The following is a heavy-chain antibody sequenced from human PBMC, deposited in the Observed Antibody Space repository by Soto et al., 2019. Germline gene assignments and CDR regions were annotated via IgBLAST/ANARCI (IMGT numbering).Heavy chain of an antibody. CDR2: IYSGGST. D-gene: IGHD3-10*01. CDR1: GFTVSSNY. CDR3: ARGSYYYASGSSKPNDAFDI. J-gene: IGHJ3*02. Sequence: EVQLVESGGGLVQPGGSLRLSCAASGFTVSSNYMSWVRQAQGKGLEWVSVIYSGGSTYYADSVKGRFTISRDNSKNTLYLQMNSLRAEDTAVYYCARGSYYYASGSSKPNDAFDIWGQGTMVTVSS. V-gene: IGHV3-66*01.